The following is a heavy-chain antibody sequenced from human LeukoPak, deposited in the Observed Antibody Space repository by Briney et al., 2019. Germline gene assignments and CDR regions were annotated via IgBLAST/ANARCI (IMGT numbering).Heavy chain of an antibody. D-gene: IGHD1-1*01. CDR1: GFSVSSIY. CDR3: AGAPNXRXXH. CDR2: IYSDGTT. V-gene: IGHV3-53*01. Sequence: PGGSLRLSCAASGFSVSSIYMNWVRQAPGKGLEWVSVIYSDGTTYYADSVKGRFTISRDDSKNTLYLHMNSLRAEDTAVYYCAGAPNXRXXHXGXGXLVTVSS. J-gene: IGHJ4*01.